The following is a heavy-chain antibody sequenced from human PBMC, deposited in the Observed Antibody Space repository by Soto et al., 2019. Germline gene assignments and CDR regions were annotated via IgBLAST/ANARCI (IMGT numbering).Heavy chain of an antibody. CDR2: ISSSGSTI. J-gene: IGHJ6*02. Sequence: GGSLRLSCAASGFTFSDYYMSWIRQAPGKGLEWVSYISSSGSTIYYADSVKGRFTISRDNAKNSLYLQMNSLRAEDTAVYYCARASRIEAAGTTDYYYYGMDVWGQGTKVTVYS. CDR1: GFTFSDYY. D-gene: IGHD6-13*01. CDR3: ARASRIEAAGTTDYYYYGMDV. V-gene: IGHV3-11*01.